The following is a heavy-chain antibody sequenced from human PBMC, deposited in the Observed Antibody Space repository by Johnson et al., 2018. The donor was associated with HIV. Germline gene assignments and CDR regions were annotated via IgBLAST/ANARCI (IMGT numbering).Heavy chain of an antibody. CDR2: IDSGGTT. CDR3: ARPHSFQYQHAFDI. Sequence: VQLVESGGDLVQSGGSLRLSCAVSGISVSVNYMSWVRQAPGKGLEWVSLIDSGGTTNYEDSGKGRFSISRTDSKNTLYLQMTSLRAADTALYYCARPHSFQYQHAFDIWGQGTMVTVSS. D-gene: IGHD1-26*01. V-gene: IGHV3-66*04. CDR1: GISVSVNY. J-gene: IGHJ3*02.